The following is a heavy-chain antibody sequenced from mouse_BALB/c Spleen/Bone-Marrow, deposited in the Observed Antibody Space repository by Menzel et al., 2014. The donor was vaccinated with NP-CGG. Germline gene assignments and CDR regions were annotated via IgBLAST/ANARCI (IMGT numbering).Heavy chain of an antibody. CDR1: GYAFTNYL. CDR3: ARCLTGTSALDF. D-gene: IGHD4-1*01. V-gene: IGHV1-54*01. J-gene: IGHJ4*01. CDR2: INPGSGGT. Sequence: QVQLQQSGAELVRPGTSVEVSCKASGYAFTNYLIEWVKQRPGQGLEWIGVINPGSGGTNYNEKFRGKATLTADKSSNTAYMQLSSLASDDSAVYFCARCLTGTSALDFWGQGTSVTVSS.